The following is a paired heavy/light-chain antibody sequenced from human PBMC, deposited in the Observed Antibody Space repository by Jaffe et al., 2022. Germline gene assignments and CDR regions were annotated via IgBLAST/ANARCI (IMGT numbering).Heavy chain of an antibody. D-gene: IGHD2-15*01. J-gene: IGHJ4*02. V-gene: IGHV4-30-2*01. Sequence: QLQLQESGSRLVKPSQTLSLTCAVSGGSISSGGYSLSWIRQPPGKGLEFIGYIYHSGSAFYSPSLTSRATMSVDRSNNHFSLNLTSVTAADTAVYYCARATLQNCRGGTCYTHFDYWGPGILVTVSS. CDR2: IYHSGSA. CDR1: GGSISSGGYS. CDR3: ARATLQNCRGGTCYTHFDY.
Light chain of an antibody. Sequence: EIVLTQSPATLSLSPGERATLSCRPSQSVGSYLAWYQQKPGRAPRLLIYDASNRAAGVAARFSGSGSGTDFTLTISSLEPEDFAVYYCQQRSDWPLTFGGGTTVEIK. CDR2: DAS. V-gene: IGKV3-11*01. CDR1: QSVGSY. J-gene: IGKJ4*01. CDR3: QQRSDWPLT.